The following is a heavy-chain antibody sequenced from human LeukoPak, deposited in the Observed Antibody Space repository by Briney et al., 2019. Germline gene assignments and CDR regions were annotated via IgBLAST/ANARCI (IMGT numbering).Heavy chain of an antibody. V-gene: IGHV3-23*01. J-gene: IGHJ4*02. Sequence: GGALRLSCAASGFAFSNTGTAWVRQAPGRGLEWVSTISPTAEGTHYADSVKGRSTISRDNSKNTLSLEMNSLRADDTATYYCARDAGGAWPFDYWGQGTRVIVSS. D-gene: IGHD4-17*01. CDR2: ISPTAEGT. CDR3: ARDAGGAWPFDY. CDR1: GFAFSNTG.